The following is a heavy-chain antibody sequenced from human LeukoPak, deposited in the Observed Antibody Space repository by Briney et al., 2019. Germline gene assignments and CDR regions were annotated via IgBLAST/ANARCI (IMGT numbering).Heavy chain of an antibody. Sequence: PGGSLRLSCAASGFTFSSYSMNWVRQAPGKGLEWVSVICAGGDTSYADSMKGRFTISRDTSKNTVYLQVNSLRAEDTAVYYCVRGWDYWGQGTLVTVSS. CDR2: ICAGGDT. D-gene: IGHD2-15*01. CDR1: GFTFSSYS. CDR3: VRGWDY. V-gene: IGHV3-66*01. J-gene: IGHJ4*02.